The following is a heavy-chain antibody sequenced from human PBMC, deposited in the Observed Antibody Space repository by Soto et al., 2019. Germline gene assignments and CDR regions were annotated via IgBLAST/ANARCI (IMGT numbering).Heavy chain of an antibody. CDR1: GYTFTSDG. CDR2: ISASSGNT. CDR3: ARDSQYWYFDL. Sequence: QVQLVQSGAEVKKPGASVKVSCKASGYTFTSDGISWVRQAPRQGLEWMGWISASSGNTNYAQKLQGRVTMTTDTATSTAYMELRSLRADATDGYYCARDSQYWYFDLWGRGTLVTVSS. J-gene: IGHJ2*01. V-gene: IGHV1-18*01.